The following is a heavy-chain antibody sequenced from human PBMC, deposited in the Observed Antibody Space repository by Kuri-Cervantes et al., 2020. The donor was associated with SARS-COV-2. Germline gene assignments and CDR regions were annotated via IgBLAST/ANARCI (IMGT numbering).Heavy chain of an antibody. CDR1: GFTFSGYA. CDR2: ISYDGSNK. D-gene: IGHD4-17*01. CDR3: ARGYSDYGDRYFDL. V-gene: IGHV3-30*03. J-gene: IGHJ2*01. Sequence: GESLKISCAASGFTFSGYAMHWVRQAPGKGLEWVAVISYDGSNKYYADSVKGRFTISRDNSKNTLYLQMNSLRAEDTAVYYCARGYSDYGDRYFDLWGRGTLVTVSS.